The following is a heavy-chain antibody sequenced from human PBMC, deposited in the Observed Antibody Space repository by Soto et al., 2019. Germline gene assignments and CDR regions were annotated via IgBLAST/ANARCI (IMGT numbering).Heavy chain of an antibody. CDR1: GYTLTELS. Sequence: AASVKVSGKVSGYTLTELSMHWVRQAPGKGLEWMGGFDPEDGETIYAQKFQGRVTMTEDTSTDTAYMELSSLRSEDTAVYYCATEGYCSGGSCPALDYWGQGTLVTVSS. D-gene: IGHD2-15*01. V-gene: IGHV1-24*01. J-gene: IGHJ4*02. CDR3: ATEGYCSGGSCPALDY. CDR2: FDPEDGET.